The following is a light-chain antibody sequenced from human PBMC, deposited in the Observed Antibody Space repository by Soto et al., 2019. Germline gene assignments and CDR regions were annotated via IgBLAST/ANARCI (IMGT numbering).Light chain of an antibody. CDR3: QSYDSSLSGYV. V-gene: IGLV1-40*01. J-gene: IGLJ1*01. Sequence: QSVLTQPPSVPGAPGQMVTISCTGSSSNIGAGYDVHWYQQLPGTAPKLLIYGNSNRPSGVPDRFSGSKSGTSASLAITGLQAEDEADYYCQSYDSSLSGYVFGTGTKVTVL. CDR1: SSNIGAGYD. CDR2: GNS.